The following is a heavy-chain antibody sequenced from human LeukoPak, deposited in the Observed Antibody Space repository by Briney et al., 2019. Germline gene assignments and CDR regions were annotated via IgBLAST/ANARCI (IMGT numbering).Heavy chain of an antibody. V-gene: IGHV1-2*06. CDR1: GYTFTGYY. Sequence: ASVKVSCKASGYTFTGYYIHWVRRAPGQGPEWMGRMNPNSGGAHYAQNFQGRVTMTRDTSISTAYMELSSLRSEDTAVYYCARDSVAPDYWGQGTLVTVSS. D-gene: IGHD6-19*01. J-gene: IGHJ4*02. CDR3: ARDSVAPDY. CDR2: MNPNSGGA.